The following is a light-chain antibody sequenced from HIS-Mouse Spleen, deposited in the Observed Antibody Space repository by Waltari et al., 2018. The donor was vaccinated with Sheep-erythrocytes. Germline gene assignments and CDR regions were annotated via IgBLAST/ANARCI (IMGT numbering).Light chain of an antibody. J-gene: IGLJ2*01. CDR3: AAWDDSLSGVV. Sequence: QSVLTQPPSASGTPGQSVTISCSGSSSNIARHYVYCYQQRPGTAPKLLIYRNKKRPSGVPDRFSGSKSGTSASLAISGLRSEDEADYYCAAWDDSLSGVVFGGGTKLTVL. V-gene: IGLV1-47*01. CDR1: SSNIARHY. CDR2: RNK.